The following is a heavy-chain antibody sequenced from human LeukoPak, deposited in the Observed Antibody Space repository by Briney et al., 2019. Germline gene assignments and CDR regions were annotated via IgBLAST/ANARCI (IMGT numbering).Heavy chain of an antibody. CDR1: GFTFSSYA. J-gene: IGHJ4*02. CDR2: ISGSGGST. CDR3: ASRDSLTGYFDY. D-gene: IGHD7-27*01. Sequence: GGSLRLSCAASGFTFSSYAMSWVRQAPGKGLEWVSAISGSGGSTYYADSVKGRFTISRDNAKNSLYLQMNSLRAEDTAVYYCASRDSLTGYFDYWGQGTLVTVSS. V-gene: IGHV3-23*01.